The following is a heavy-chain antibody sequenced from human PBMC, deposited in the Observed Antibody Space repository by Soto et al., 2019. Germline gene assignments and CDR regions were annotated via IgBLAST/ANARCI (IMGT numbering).Heavy chain of an antibody. Sequence: QVQLVQSGAEVKKPGSSVKVSCKASGGTFSRYTISWVRQAPGQGLEWMGGIIPIFGAAKYAQKFQDRVTVTADESTSTAYMERSSLRSEDTAVYYCAQDANGTSLAYWGQGTLVTVSS. CDR2: IIPIFGAA. CDR1: GGTFSRYT. CDR3: AQDANGTSLAY. J-gene: IGHJ4*02. V-gene: IGHV1-69*01. D-gene: IGHD1-1*01.